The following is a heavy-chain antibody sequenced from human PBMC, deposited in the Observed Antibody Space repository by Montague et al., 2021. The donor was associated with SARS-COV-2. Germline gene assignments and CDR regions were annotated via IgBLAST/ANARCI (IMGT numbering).Heavy chain of an antibody. V-gene: IGHV3-48*04. CDR1: GFTFSSYS. J-gene: IGHJ4*02. Sequence: SLRLSCAASGFTFSSYSVNWVRQAPGKGLEWISYISSSTNIIYYADSVKGRFTISRDNPKNTVYLQMNSLRAEDTATYYCAKEEVPNDYWGRGIQVTVSS. CDR2: ISSSTNII. CDR3: AKEEVPNDY.